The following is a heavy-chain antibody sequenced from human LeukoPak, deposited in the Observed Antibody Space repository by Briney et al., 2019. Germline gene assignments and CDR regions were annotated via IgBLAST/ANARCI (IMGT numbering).Heavy chain of an antibody. CDR3: ARDGEVGDYYGMDV. CDR2: ISYDGSNK. V-gene: IGHV3-30-3*01. D-gene: IGHD3-10*01. Sequence: PGGSLRLSCAASGLTFSSYAMHWVRQAPGKGLEWVAVISYDGSNKYYADSVKGRFTISRDNSKNTLYLQMNSLRAEDTAVYYCARDGEVGDYYGMDVWGQGTTVTVSS. J-gene: IGHJ6*02. CDR1: GLTFSSYA.